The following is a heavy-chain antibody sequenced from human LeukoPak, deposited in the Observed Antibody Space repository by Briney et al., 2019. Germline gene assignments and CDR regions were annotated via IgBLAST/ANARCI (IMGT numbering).Heavy chain of an antibody. CDR3: ARDRDSSDYYFDY. CDR2: INPSGGST. J-gene: IGHJ4*02. CDR1: GYTFTGYY. D-gene: IGHD3-22*01. Sequence: GASVTVSCKASGYTFTGYYIHWVRQAPGQGLEWMGIINPSGGSTSYAQKFQGRVTMTRDMSTSTVYMELSSLRSEDTAVYYCARDRDSSDYYFDYWGQGTLVTVSS. V-gene: IGHV1-46*01.